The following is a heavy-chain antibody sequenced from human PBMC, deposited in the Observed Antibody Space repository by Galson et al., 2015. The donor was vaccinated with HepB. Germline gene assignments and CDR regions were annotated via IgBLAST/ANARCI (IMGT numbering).Heavy chain of an antibody. CDR1: GFTFSRYW. V-gene: IGHV3-74*01. Sequence: SLRLSCAASGFTFSRYWMHWVRQAPGKGLVWVSRINSDGRSTSYADSVKGRFTISGDNAKNTMYLQMNSLRAEDTAVYYCARDQVLWFGSDEGGMDVWGQGTTVTVSS. J-gene: IGHJ6*02. CDR3: ARDQVLWFGSDEGGMDV. CDR2: INSDGRST. D-gene: IGHD3-10*01.